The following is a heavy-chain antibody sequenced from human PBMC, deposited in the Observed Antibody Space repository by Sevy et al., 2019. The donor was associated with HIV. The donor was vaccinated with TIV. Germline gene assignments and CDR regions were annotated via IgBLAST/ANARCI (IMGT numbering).Heavy chain of an antibody. D-gene: IGHD4-17*01. J-gene: IGHJ4*02. CDR1: GGSVSTDSYY. CDR3: ARGRSPYGDYATGSFDY. V-gene: IGHV4-61*01. CDR2: LFYSGST. Sequence: SETLSLTCTVSGGSVSTDSYYWSWIRQPPGKGLEWIGYLFYSGSTNYNPSLKSRVTISLDTSKNPFSLKLSSVTAADTAVYYCARGRSPYGDYATGSFDYWGQGALVTVSS.